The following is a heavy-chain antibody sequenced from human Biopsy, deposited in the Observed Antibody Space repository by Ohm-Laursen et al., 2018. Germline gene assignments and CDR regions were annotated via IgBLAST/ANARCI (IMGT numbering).Heavy chain of an antibody. CDR2: IFNSANT. V-gene: IGHV4-31*01. D-gene: IGHD6-6*01. J-gene: IGHJ4*02. CDR1: GGSISSGGSY. Sequence: TLSLTCVVSGGSISSGGSYWSWIRQRPGKGLEWIGYIFNSANTYYNPSLKNLITISGDTSKNQFSLKLNSVTAADTAVYYCARGEYSSSIFDHWGQGTLVTVSS. CDR3: ARGEYSSSIFDH.